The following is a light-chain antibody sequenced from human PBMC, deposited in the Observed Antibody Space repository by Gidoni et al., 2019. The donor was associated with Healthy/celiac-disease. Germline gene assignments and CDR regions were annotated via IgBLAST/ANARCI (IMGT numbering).Light chain of an antibody. V-gene: IGKV1-39*01. CDR2: AAS. Sequence: DIQMTQSPSSLSASVGDRVTITCRAIQSISSYLHWYQQKPGKAPKLLIYAASSLQIGDPSRFSGCGSWTAFTLTISSLQPEDFATYSCQQSYSTPLTFXGXTKVEIK. CDR3: QQSYSTPLT. J-gene: IGKJ4*01. CDR1: QSISSY.